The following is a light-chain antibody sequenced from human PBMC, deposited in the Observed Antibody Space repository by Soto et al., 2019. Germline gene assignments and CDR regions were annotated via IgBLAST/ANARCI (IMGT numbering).Light chain of an antibody. V-gene: IGLV2-23*02. J-gene: IGLJ1*01. CDR2: EVS. CDR1: SSDVGSYNL. CDR3: CSYAGSRV. Sequence: QSALTQPASVSGSPGQSITISCTGTSSDVGSYNLVSWYQQHPSKAPKLMIYEVSKRPSGVSNRFSGSKSGNTASLTISGLQAEDEADYYCCSYAGSRVFGTGTKLTVL.